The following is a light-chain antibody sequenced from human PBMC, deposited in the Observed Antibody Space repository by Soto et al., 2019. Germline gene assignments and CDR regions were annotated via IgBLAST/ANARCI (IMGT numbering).Light chain of an antibody. V-gene: IGKV1-27*01. J-gene: IGKJ4*01. CDR2: ATS. CDR3: QKYNSALLT. CDR1: QAISNY. Sequence: DIPMTQSPSSLSASVGDRVTITCRASQAISNYLAWYQQKPGKVPKVLIYATSTLQSGVPSRFSGSGSATDFTLTISSLQPEDAAVYYCQKYNSALLTFGGGTKVEIK.